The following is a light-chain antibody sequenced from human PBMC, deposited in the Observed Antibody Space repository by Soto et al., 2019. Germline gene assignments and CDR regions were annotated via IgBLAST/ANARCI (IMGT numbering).Light chain of an antibody. CDR1: QSVSSN. CDR3: QQYNNWGT. Sequence: EIVMTQSPATLSVSPGERATLSCRASQSVSSNLAWYQQKPGQAPRLLIYGASTRATGIPARFSGSGSGTEYTRTISRLQSEDFAIYYCQQYNNWGTFGQGTKVEIK. J-gene: IGKJ1*01. V-gene: IGKV3-15*01. CDR2: GAS.